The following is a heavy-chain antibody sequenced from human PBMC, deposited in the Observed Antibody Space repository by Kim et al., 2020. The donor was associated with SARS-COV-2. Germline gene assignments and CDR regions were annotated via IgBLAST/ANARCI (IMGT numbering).Heavy chain of an antibody. CDR3: ARGTGGY. J-gene: IGHJ4*02. D-gene: IGHD3-10*01. V-gene: IGHV3-7*03. CDR2: EGSGK. Sequence: EGSGKYYVDAVKGRFTISRDNAKNSLYLQMNSVRAEDTAVYYCARGTGGYWGQGTLVTVSS.